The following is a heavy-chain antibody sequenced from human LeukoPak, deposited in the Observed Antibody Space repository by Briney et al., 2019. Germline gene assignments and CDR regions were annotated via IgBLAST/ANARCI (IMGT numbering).Heavy chain of an antibody. CDR1: GLTVSSVY. V-gene: IGHV3-53*01. J-gene: IGHJ4*02. CDR3: AKSLGYCSSTSCPGAYYFDY. Sequence: GGSLRLSCAASGLTVSSVYMSWVRQAPGKGLEGVAFIYSGGSTYYADSVKGRFTISRDNSKNTLYPQMNSLRAEDTAVYYCAKSLGYCSSTSCPGAYYFDYWGQGTLVTVSS. D-gene: IGHD2-2*03. CDR2: IYSGGST.